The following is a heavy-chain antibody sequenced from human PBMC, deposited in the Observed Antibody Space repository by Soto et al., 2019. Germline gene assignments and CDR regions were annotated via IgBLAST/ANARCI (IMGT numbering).Heavy chain of an antibody. D-gene: IGHD6-19*01. CDR2: ISGSGGST. V-gene: IGHV3-23*01. CDR3: AKDMTAGILDNYGMVF. J-gene: IGHJ6*02. Sequence: PGGSLRLSCAASGFTFSSYAMSWVRQAPGKGLEWVSAISGSGGSTYYADSVKGRFTISRDNSKNTLYLQMNSLRAEDTAVYYCAKDMTAGILDNYGMVFWGQGTTVTVSS. CDR1: GFTFSSYA.